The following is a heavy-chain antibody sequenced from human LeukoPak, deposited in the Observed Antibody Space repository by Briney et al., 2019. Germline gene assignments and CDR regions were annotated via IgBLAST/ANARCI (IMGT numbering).Heavy chain of an antibody. V-gene: IGHV3-11*01. CDR1: GFTFSEHY. CDR3: ARVPIRLSGGGNSGYYYGMDV. Sequence: GGSLRLSCAASGFTFSEHYMSWTRQAPGKGLEWVSYISSSGSTLYYADSVKGRFTISRDNAKNSLYLQMNSLRAEDTAVYYCARVPIRLSGGGNSGYYYGMDVWGQGTTVTVSS. CDR2: ISSSGSTL. J-gene: IGHJ6*02. D-gene: IGHD4-23*01.